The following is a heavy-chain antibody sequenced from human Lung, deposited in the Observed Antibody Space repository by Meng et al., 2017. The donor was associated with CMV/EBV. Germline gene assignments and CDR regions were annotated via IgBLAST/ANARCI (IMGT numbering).Heavy chain of an antibody. D-gene: IGHD2/OR15-2a*01. CDR1: GFTFDDYA. J-gene: IGHJ6*02. CDR2: ITWNSGTI. CDR3: AKGYDFRSHYYYGVDV. V-gene: IGHV3-9*01. Sequence: SLKISCAASGFTFDDYAMHWVRQAPGKGLEWVSGITWNSGTIVYADSVKGRFTISRDNAKSYLFLQMNSLRAEDTALYYCAKGYDFRSHYYYGVDVWGQGSXVTVSS.